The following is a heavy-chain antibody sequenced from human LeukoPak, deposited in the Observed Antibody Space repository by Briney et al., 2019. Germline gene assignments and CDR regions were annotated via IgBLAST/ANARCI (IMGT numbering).Heavy chain of an antibody. CDR1: GFTFSSYA. J-gene: IGHJ4*02. D-gene: IGHD6-13*01. CDR2: ISGGGDST. CDR3: AKDGSSWAFDY. V-gene: IGHV3-23*01. Sequence: GGSLRLSCAASGFTFSSYAMSWVRQAPGKGLEWVSTISGGGDSTYYADSVKGRFTISRDNSKNTLYLQMNSLRAEDTAVYYCAKDGSSWAFDYWGQGTLVTVSS.